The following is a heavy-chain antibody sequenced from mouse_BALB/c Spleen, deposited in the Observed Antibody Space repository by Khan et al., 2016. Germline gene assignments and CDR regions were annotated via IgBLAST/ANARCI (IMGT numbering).Heavy chain of an antibody. J-gene: IGHJ2*01. CDR3: ASWHYHGSSP. CDR1: GYSISSGYS. V-gene: IGHV3-1*02. Sequence: EVQLQESGPDLVKPSQSLSLTCTVTGYSISSGYSWHWIRQFPGNKLEWMGYIHYNGSTKYNPSLKSRISITRDTSKNQFFLQLNSVTTEDTATYYCASWHYHGSSPWGQGTTLTVSS. D-gene: IGHD1-1*01. CDR2: IHYNGST.